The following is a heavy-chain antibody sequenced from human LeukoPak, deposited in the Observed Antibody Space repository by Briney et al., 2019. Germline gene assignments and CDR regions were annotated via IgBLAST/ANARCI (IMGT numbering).Heavy chain of an antibody. CDR2: IYPRDGST. J-gene: IGHJ4*02. Sequence: ASVKVSCKASGYTFTSNYIHWVRQAPGQGLEWMGMIYPRDGSTSYAQKFQSRVTVTRDTSRSTVHMELSGLRSEDTAVYYCARDQEGFDYWGQGTLVTVSS. V-gene: IGHV1-46*01. CDR1: GYTFTSNY. CDR3: ARDQEGFDY.